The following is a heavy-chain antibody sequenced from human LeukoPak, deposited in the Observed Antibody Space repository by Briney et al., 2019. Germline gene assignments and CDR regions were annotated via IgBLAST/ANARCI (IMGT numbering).Heavy chain of an antibody. D-gene: IGHD6-13*01. V-gene: IGHV3-30*02. CDR3: ARDLYHTSSWYSPLDY. J-gene: IGHJ4*02. Sequence: PGGSLRLSCAASGFTFISYSIHWVRQAPGKGLEWVAFIRYDGSNKYYADSVKGRFTVSRDNSKNTLYLQMNSLRAEDTAVYYCARDLYHTSSWYSPLDYWGQGTLVTVSS. CDR2: IRYDGSNK. CDR1: GFTFISYS.